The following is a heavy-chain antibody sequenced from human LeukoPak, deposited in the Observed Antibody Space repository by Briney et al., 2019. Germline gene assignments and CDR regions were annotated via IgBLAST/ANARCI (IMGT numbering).Heavy chain of an antibody. CDR1: GFTFSSYS. V-gene: IGHV3-21*01. CDR3: ARYSPMGYSSGFDY. CDR2: ISSSSSYI. Sequence: GGSLRLSCAASGFTFSSYSMNWVRQAPGKGLEWVSSISSSSSYIYYADSVRGRFTISRDNAKNSLYLQMNSLRAEDTAVYYCARYSPMGYSSGFDYWGQGTLVTVSS. J-gene: IGHJ4*02. D-gene: IGHD6-19*01.